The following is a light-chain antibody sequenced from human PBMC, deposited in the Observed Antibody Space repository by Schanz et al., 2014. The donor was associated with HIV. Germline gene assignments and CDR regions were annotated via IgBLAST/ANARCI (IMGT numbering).Light chain of an antibody. V-gene: IGKV4-1*01. CDR1: QNGFYSSTNKYY. CDR2: WAS. J-gene: IGKJ1*01. Sequence: DIVLTQSPDSLAVALGERATINCKSSQNGFYSSTNKYYFAWDQQKPGQPPKLLIYWASTGESGVPDRFSGSGSGTDFTLTISSLQAEDVAVYYCQQYYSSPPTFGQGTKVELK. CDR3: QQYYSSPPT.